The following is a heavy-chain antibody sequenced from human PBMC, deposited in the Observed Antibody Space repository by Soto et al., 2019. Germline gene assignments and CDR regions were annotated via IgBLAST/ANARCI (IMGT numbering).Heavy chain of an antibody. J-gene: IGHJ4*02. Sequence: QVQLVQSEAEVKKPGASVKVSCKASGYPFTGYSVGWVRQAPGQGLEWMGWISAYSGDTYYAQRFQDRLSMTTDASTSTAYMELRSLRSDATAVYYCARPSGSYGDYAWSLKYWGQGTRVTVSS. CDR3: ARPSGSYGDYAWSLKY. CDR2: ISAYSGDT. CDR1: GYPFTGYS. D-gene: IGHD4-17*01. V-gene: IGHV1-18*01.